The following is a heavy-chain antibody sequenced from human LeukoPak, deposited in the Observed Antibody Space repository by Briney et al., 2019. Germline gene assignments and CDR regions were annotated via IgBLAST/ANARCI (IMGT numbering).Heavy chain of an antibody. CDR3: ASVKDDFWSGYSDY. V-gene: IGHV1-69*04. CDR1: GGTFSSYA. CDR2: IIPILGIA. D-gene: IGHD3-3*01. J-gene: IGHJ4*02. Sequence: ASVKVSCKASGGTFSSYAISWVRQAPGQGLEWIGRIIPILGIANYAQKFQGRVTITADKSTSTAYMELSSLRSEDTAVYYCASVKDDFWSGYSDYWGQGTLVTVSS.